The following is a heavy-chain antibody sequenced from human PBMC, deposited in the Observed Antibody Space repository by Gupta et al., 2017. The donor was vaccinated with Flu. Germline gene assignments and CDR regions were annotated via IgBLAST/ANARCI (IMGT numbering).Heavy chain of an antibody. J-gene: IGHJ4*02. D-gene: IGHD2-8*01. CDR2: IHHTGST. Sequence: QIQLQESGPGLVKPLQTLSLTCVVSGDSITSGSWYWNWIRQVPGKGLEWIGYIHHTGSTYYQPSLESRVSMSVDPSKNQFSLSLRSVTAADTAVYYCARDGAMGGYYFDHWGQGTLVTVSP. CDR1: GDSITSGSWY. V-gene: IGHV4-31*11. CDR3: ARDGAMGGYYFDH.